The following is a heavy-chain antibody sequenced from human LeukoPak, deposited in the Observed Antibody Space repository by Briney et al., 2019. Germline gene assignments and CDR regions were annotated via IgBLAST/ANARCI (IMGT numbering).Heavy chain of an antibody. CDR3: ARRGTVDTAPFDY. CDR1: GFTFSSYW. CDR2: INSDGSST. J-gene: IGHJ4*02. V-gene: IGHV3-74*01. Sequence: PGGSLRLSCAASGFTFSSYWMHWVRQAPGKGLGWVARINSDGSSTSYADSVKGRFTISRDNAKNTLYLQINSLRAEDTAVYYCARRGTVDTAPFDYWGQGTLVTVSS. D-gene: IGHD5-18*01.